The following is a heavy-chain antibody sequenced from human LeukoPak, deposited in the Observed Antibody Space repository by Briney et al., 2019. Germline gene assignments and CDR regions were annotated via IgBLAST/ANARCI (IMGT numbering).Heavy chain of an antibody. CDR1: GFTFNSYG. Sequence: GGSLRLSCGASGFTFNSYGMNWVRQAPGKGLEWVSGISGSGADTYYADSVKGRFTISRDNAKKSLYLQMNSLRAEDTALYYCARVGATVNYFDYWGQGTLVTVSS. CDR3: ARVGATVNYFDY. J-gene: IGHJ4*02. D-gene: IGHD1-26*01. CDR2: ISGSGADT. V-gene: IGHV3-20*04.